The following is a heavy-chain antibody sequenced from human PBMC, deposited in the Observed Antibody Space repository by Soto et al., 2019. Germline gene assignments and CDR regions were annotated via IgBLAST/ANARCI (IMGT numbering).Heavy chain of an antibody. CDR1: GGSVSVYY. J-gene: IGHJ4*02. V-gene: IGHV4-59*02. CDR2: IYASGSP. CDR3: ARGVGSSPPQY. D-gene: IGHD1-26*01. Sequence: SSETLSLTRTISGGSVSVYYWSWIRQSTGQGLEWIGYIYASGSPYYNPSLRSRVTISADTSKNQISLKLTSPTAADTAVYYCARGVGSSPPQYWGRGTLVTVSS.